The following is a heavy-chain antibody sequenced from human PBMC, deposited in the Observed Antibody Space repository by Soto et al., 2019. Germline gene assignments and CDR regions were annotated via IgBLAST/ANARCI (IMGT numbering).Heavy chain of an antibody. J-gene: IGHJ6*02. D-gene: IGHD4-17*01. V-gene: IGHV3-23*01. CDR3: AKDSTVTTSLYFYYYGFAV. CDR2: VSGRGGST. CDR1: GFTFNHYA. Sequence: VQLLESGGGLVQPGGSLRLACTASGFTFNHYAMSWVRQAPGKGLEWVSAVSGRGGSTKYADSVKGRFIISRDNSTSTLYLQMDSLRGDDTAVYYCAKDSTVTTSLYFYYYGFAVWGQGTTVTVSS.